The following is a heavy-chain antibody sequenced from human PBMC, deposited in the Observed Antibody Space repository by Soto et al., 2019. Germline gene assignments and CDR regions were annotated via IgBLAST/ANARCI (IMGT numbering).Heavy chain of an antibody. CDR3: ARGGGSPYHDHEFDY. D-gene: IGHD2-2*01. CDR2: IYYRGTT. V-gene: IGHV4-59*11. J-gene: IGHJ4*02. CDR1: GVSTSNHY. Sequence: QVQLQESGPGLVKPSETLSLTCSVSGVSTSNHYWTWIRKPPGQGPEWIGCIYYRGTTNYTASFNSRVTISVDTSKTQFSLKLTSVTTADTAVYYCARGGGSPYHDHEFDYWGQGILVTVSS.